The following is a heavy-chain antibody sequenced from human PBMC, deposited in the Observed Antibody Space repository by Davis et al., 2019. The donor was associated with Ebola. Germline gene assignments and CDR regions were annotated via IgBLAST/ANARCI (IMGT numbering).Heavy chain of an antibody. CDR3: ARVYYDFWSGYYTGTWFDP. CDR1: GGSFSGYY. CDR2: IYYSGST. Sequence: MPSETLSLTCAVYGGSFSGYYWSWIRQPPGKGLEWIGYIYYSGSTYYNPSLKSRVTISVDTSKNQFSLKLSSVTAADTAVYYCARVYYDFWSGYYTGTWFDPWGQGTLVTVSS. D-gene: IGHD3-3*01. V-gene: IGHV4-34*01. J-gene: IGHJ5*02.